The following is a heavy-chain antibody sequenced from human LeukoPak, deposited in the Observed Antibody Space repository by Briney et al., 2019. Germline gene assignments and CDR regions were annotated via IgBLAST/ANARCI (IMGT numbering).Heavy chain of an antibody. D-gene: IGHD2-15*01. CDR3: ASFYCSGGSCYQYFSYYYMDV. CDR1: GGSISSSSYY. Sequence: SETLSLTCTVSGGSISSSSYYWGWIRQSPGKGLEWIGSIYYSGSTYYNPSLQSRVTISVDTSKNQFSLKLNSVTAADTAVYYCASFYCSGGSCYQYFSYYYMDVWGRGTTVTISS. CDR2: IYYSGST. J-gene: IGHJ6*03. V-gene: IGHV4-39*01.